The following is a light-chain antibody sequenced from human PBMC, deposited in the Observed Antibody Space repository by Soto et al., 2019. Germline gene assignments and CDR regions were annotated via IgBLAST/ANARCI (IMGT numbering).Light chain of an antibody. V-gene: IGLV2-14*01. CDR2: DVS. J-gene: IGLJ1*01. CDR3: SSYTSSTVYV. Sequence: HPVSGYGVPLEGLTISCTRTSSDVGGYNYVSWYQQHPGKAPKLMIYDVSNRPSGVSNRFSGSKSGNTASLTISGLQAEDEADYYCSSYTSSTVYVFGTGTEVTVL. CDR1: SSDVGGYNY.